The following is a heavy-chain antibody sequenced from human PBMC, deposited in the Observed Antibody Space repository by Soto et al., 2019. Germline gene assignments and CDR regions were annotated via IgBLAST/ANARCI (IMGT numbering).Heavy chain of an antibody. V-gene: IGHV5-51*01. Sequence: PGESLKISCKASGYRFTSYWIAWVRQTPGKGLEWMGIIYPGDSDTRYSPSFQGQVTISADKSTSTAYLQWSGLKASDTAMYYCARPPTLDSSGFWFDPWGQGTLVTVSS. CDR3: ARPPTLDSSGFWFDP. D-gene: IGHD3-22*01. CDR2: IYPGDSDT. J-gene: IGHJ5*02. CDR1: GYRFTSYW.